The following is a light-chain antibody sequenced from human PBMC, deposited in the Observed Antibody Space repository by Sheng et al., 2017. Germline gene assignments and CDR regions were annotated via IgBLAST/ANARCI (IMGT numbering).Light chain of an antibody. CDR2: DAS. CDR3: QQYDTGLT. Sequence: DIQMTQSPSSLSASVGDRVTITCQASQDISNYLNWYQQKPGKAPKLLIYDASNLETGVPSRFSGSGSGTDFTFTISSLQPEDIATYYCQQYDTGLT. V-gene: IGKV1-33*01. CDR1: QDISNY. J-gene: IGKJ4*01.